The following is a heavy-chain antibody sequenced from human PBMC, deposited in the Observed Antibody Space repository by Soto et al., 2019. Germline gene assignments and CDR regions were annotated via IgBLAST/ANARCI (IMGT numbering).Heavy chain of an antibody. D-gene: IGHD4-17*01. CDR3: ARGRVREENTTYFDY. V-gene: IGHV4-34*01. Sequence: QVQLQQWGAGLLKPSETLSLTCAVYGGSFCGYYWSWIRQPPGKGLEWIGEINHSGSTNYNPSLKSRVTMSVDTAKNQFSLKLCSVTAADTAVYYCARGRVREENTTYFDYWGQGTLVTVSS. CDR2: INHSGST. J-gene: IGHJ4*02. CDR1: GGSFCGYY.